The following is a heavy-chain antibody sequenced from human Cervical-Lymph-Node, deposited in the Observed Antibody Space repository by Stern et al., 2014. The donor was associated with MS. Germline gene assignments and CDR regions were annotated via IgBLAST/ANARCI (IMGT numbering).Heavy chain of an antibody. CDR3: ARVPSVTTYDY. CDR1: GFTFSSYA. D-gene: IGHD4-17*01. J-gene: IGHJ4*02. CDR2: ISYDGSNK. Sequence: QVQLVQSGGGVVQPGRSLRLSCAASGFTFSSYAMHWVRPAPGKGLEWVAVISYDGSNKYYADSVKGRFTISRDNSKNTLYLQMNSLRAEDTAVYYCARVPSVTTYDYWGQGTLVTVSS. V-gene: IGHV3-30*04.